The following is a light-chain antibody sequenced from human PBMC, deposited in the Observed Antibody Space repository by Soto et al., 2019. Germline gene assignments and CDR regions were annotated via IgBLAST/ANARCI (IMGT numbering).Light chain of an antibody. Sequence: EIVLTHPPATLPLSPGERATLSCRASQSVNSFLAWYQQKPGPAPRLLVYVTSNRASGIPARFSGSGSGTDFTLTISSLEPEDFAVYYCQQRSNWITFGQGTRLVIK. CDR2: VTS. CDR3: QQRSNWIT. J-gene: IGKJ5*01. CDR1: QSVNSF. V-gene: IGKV3-11*01.